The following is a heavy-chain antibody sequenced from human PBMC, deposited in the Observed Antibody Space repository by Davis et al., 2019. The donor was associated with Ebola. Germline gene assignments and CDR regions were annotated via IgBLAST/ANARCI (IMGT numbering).Heavy chain of an antibody. CDR1: GYSITSGYY. J-gene: IGHJ4*02. V-gene: IGHV4-38-2*01. Sequence: PSETLSLTCAVSGYSITSGYYWGWIRQPPGKGLEWVGIIYDSGRTNYNPSLKSRVTISADTSKNQFSLNLRSVTAADTAVYYCVRFGRGAYWGQGTLVTVSS. CDR3: VRFGRGAY. D-gene: IGHD3-16*01. CDR2: IYDSGRT.